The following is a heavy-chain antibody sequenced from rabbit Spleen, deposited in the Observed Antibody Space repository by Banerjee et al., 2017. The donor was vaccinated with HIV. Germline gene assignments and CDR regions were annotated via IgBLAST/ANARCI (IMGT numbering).Heavy chain of an antibody. CDR3: ATSSAYNPYFDF. Sequence: QEQLEESGGDLVKPEGSLTLTCTASGFDLSSSYWVCWVRQAPGKGPEWIGCIYNRDGITYYASWVNGRFTISKTSSTTVTLQMTSLTAADTATYFCATSSAYNPYFDFWGPGTLVTVS. D-gene: IGHD1-1*01. V-gene: IGHV1S45*01. CDR2: IYNRDGIT. J-gene: IGHJ4*01. CDR1: GFDLSSSYW.